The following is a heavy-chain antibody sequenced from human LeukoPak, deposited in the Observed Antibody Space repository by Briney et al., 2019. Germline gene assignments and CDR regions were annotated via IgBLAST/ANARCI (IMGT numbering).Heavy chain of an antibody. CDR3: AKGQSEENPDDAFDI. D-gene: IGHD5-24*01. CDR1: GLTFNSYG. Sequence: GGSLRLSCAASGLTFNSYGMHWVGQAPDKGLEWVAVIWYDGSNKYYADSVKGRFTISRDNSKNTLYLQMNSLRAEDTAVYYCAKGQSEENPDDAFDIWGQGTMVTVSS. CDR2: IWYDGSNK. V-gene: IGHV3-33*06. J-gene: IGHJ3*02.